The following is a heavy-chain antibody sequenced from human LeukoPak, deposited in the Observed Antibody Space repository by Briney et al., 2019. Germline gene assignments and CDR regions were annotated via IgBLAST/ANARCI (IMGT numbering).Heavy chain of an antibody. Sequence: GGSLRLSCAASGFTFSTYWMSWVRQAPGKGLEWVADIKQDGSEKYYVDSVRGRFTISRDNARNSLYLQMNSLRADDTAAYYCARAGGYGSGWHLIDYWGQGTLVTVSS. CDR3: ARAGGYGSGWHLIDY. D-gene: IGHD6-19*01. J-gene: IGHJ4*02. CDR1: GFTFSTYW. V-gene: IGHV3-7*04. CDR2: IKQDGSEK.